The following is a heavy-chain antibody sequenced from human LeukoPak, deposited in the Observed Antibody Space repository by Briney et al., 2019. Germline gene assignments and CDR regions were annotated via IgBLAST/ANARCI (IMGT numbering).Heavy chain of an antibody. CDR2: ISTYSGNT. CDR1: GYTFTSYA. V-gene: IGHV1-18*01. CDR3: ARGGSRVVTYGNFDY. Sequence: ASVKVSCKPSGYTFTSYALSWVRQALGKGLEWLGWISTYSGNTNYAQKLQGRITMTIETSTSTAYMELRSLRSDDTAVYYCARGGSRVVTYGNFDYWGQGTLVTVSS. J-gene: IGHJ4*02. D-gene: IGHD2-21*02.